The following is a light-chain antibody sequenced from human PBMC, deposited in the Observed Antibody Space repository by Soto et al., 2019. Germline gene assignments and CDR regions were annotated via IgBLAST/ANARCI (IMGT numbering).Light chain of an antibody. J-gene: IGKJ4*01. Sequence: EVIMTQPPATLSVSPGERATLSCRASETIRSNLAWYQQKPGQAPRLLIYGASTRATGIPARFSGSGSGTEFTLTITSLQSEDFALYFCQQYNDWPPLTFGGGTKVDI. V-gene: IGKV3-15*01. CDR2: GAS. CDR1: ETIRSN. CDR3: QQYNDWPPLT.